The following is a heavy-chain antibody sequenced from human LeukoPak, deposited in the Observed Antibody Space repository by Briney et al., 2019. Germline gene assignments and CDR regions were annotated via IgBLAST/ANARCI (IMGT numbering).Heavy chain of an antibody. CDR3: ASLTGTTYYYYYGMDV. J-gene: IGHJ6*02. CDR1: GGSFSGYY. Sequence: SETLSLTCAVYGGSFSGYYWSWIRQPPGKGLEWIGEINHSGGTNYNPSLKSRVTISVDTSKNQFSLKLSSVTAADTAVYYCASLTGTTYYYYYGMDVWGQGTTVTVSS. CDR2: INHSGGT. V-gene: IGHV4-34*01. D-gene: IGHD1-7*01.